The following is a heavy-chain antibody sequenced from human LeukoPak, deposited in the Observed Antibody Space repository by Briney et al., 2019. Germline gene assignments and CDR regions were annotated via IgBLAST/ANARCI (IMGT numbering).Heavy chain of an antibody. V-gene: IGHV3-33*01. CDR1: GFTFSSYG. Sequence: GRSLRLSCAASGFTFSSYGMHWVRQAPGKGLEWVAVIWYDGSNKYYADSVKGRFTISRDNSKNTLYLQMNSLRAEDTAVYYCARWSIAALSLDYWGQGTLVTVSS. CDR2: IWYDGSNK. D-gene: IGHD6-6*01. J-gene: IGHJ4*02. CDR3: ARWSIAALSLDY.